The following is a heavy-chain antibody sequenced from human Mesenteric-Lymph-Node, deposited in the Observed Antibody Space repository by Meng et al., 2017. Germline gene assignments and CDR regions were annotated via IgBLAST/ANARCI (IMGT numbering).Heavy chain of an antibody. CDR3: AEGTVGETGDFDY. CDR1: GFTFSSYG. V-gene: IGHV3-33*06. CDR2: IWYDGSNK. Sequence: GESLKISCAASGFTFSSYGMHWVRQAPGKGLEWVAVIWYDGSNKYYADSVKGRFTISRDNSKNTLYLQMNSLRAEDTAVYYSAEGTVGETGDFDYWGQGTLVTVSS. J-gene: IGHJ4*02. D-gene: IGHD1-26*01.